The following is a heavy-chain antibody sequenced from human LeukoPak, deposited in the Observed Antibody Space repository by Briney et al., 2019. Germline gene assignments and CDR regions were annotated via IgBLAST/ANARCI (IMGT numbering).Heavy chain of an antibody. Sequence: GGSLRLSCAASGFAFSSYAMHWVRQAPGKGLEWVAVTSYDGSNKYYADSVKGRFTISRDNSKNTLYLQMNSLRAEDTAVYYCARDKYSSGWYYFDYWGQGTLVTVSS. J-gene: IGHJ4*02. V-gene: IGHV3-30-3*01. CDR3: ARDKYSSGWYYFDY. CDR1: GFAFSSYA. CDR2: TSYDGSNK. D-gene: IGHD6-19*01.